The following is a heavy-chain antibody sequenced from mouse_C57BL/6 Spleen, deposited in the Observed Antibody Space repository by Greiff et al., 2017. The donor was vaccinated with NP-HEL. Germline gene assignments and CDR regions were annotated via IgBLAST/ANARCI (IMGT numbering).Heavy chain of an antibody. J-gene: IGHJ2*01. CDR3: ARRNWDYFDY. CDR1: GFTFSDYY. Sequence: EVQGVESGGGLVQPGGSLKLSCAASGFTFSDYYMYWVRQTPEKRLEWVAYISNGGGSTYYPDTVKGRFTISRDNAKNTLYLQMSRLKSEDTAMYYCARRNWDYFDYWGQGTTLTVSS. CDR2: ISNGGGST. V-gene: IGHV5-12*01. D-gene: IGHD4-1*01.